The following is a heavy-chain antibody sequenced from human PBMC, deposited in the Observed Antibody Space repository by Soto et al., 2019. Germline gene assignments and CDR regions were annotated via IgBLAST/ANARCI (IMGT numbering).Heavy chain of an antibody. J-gene: IGHJ6*02. V-gene: IGHV3-7*01. CDR1: GFTFSNYW. CDR2: IKQDGSEK. D-gene: IGHD6-13*01. Sequence: EVQLVESGGGLVQPGGSLRLSCAASGFTFSNYWMSWVRQAPGKGLEWVGNIKQDGSEKNYVDSVKGRFTISRDNAKNSLFLQMNSLRAEDTAVYYCARIASAGRGWDVWGQGTMVIVSS. CDR3: ARIASAGRGWDV.